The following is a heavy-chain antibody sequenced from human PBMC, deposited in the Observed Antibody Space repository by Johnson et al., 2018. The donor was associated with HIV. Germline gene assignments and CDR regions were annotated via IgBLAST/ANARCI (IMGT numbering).Heavy chain of an antibody. CDR1: GFTFSSYG. CDR2: ISGSGGST. Sequence: GGSLRVSCAASGFTFSSYGLSWVRQAPGKGLEWVSAISGSGGSTFYADTMKGRFTISRDNSKSTLYLQMNSLRAEDTAVYYCARRGNYLADAFDIWGQGTMVTVSS. J-gene: IGHJ3*02. CDR3: ARRGNYLADAFDI. D-gene: IGHD1-7*01. V-gene: IGHV3-23*01.